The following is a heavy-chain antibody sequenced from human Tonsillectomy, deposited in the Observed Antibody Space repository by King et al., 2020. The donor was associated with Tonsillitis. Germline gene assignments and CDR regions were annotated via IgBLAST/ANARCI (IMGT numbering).Heavy chain of an antibody. CDR3: ARDRNWIARGYFDL. CDR1: GFTFDEYA. J-gene: IGHJ2*01. D-gene: IGHD1-20*01. V-gene: IGHV3-9*01. Sequence: VQLVESGGGLVQPGRSLRLSCAASGFTFDEYAMHWVRQAPGKGLEWVSGITWNSGSRGEAGSVKGRFTISRDNAKNSLYLQMNSLRAEDTALYYCARDRNWIARGYFDLWGRGTLVIVSS. CDR2: ITWNSGSR.